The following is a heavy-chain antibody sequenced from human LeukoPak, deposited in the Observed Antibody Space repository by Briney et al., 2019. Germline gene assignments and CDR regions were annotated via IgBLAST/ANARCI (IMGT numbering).Heavy chain of an antibody. D-gene: IGHD2-15*01. J-gene: IGHJ6*03. V-gene: IGHV1-2*02. CDR1: GGTFSSYA. CDR2: INPNSGGT. Sequence: ASVKVSCKASGGTFSSYAISWVRQAPGQGLEWMGWINPNSGGTNYAQKFQGRVTMTRDTSISTAYMGLSRLRSDDTAVYYCARTRSSGGSCYSCYYYYMDVWGKGTTVTISS. CDR3: ARTRSSGGSCYSCYYYYMDV.